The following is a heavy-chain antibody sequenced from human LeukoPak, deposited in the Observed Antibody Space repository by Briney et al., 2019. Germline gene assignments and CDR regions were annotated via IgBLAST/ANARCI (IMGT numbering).Heavy chain of an antibody. CDR2: ISAYNGNT. Sequence: ASVKVFCKASGYTFTSYGISWVRQAPGQGLEWMGWISAYNGNTNYAQKLQGRVTMTTDTSTSTAYMELRSLRSDDTAVYYCATDHTYYYDSSGSNDYWGQGTLVTVSS. J-gene: IGHJ4*02. V-gene: IGHV1-18*01. D-gene: IGHD3-22*01. CDR1: GYTFTSYG. CDR3: ATDHTYYYDSSGSNDY.